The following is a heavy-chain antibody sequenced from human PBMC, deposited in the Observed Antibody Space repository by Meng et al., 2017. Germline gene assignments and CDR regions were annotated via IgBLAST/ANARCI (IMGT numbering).Heavy chain of an antibody. CDR3: ARDVRGIGGNWYPDL. Sequence: GQLGESGGCCGQPGGSLSLSCVDSGFTFSEHFMDWGRQAPGKGLECVGRTRNKARSYTTEYAASVNGRFTISRDDSKNSLYLQMNSLKNEDTAVYYCARDVRGIGGNWYPDLWGRGTLVTVSS. CDR1: GFTFSEHF. J-gene: IGHJ2*01. CDR2: TRNKARSYTT. V-gene: IGHV3-72*01. D-gene: IGHD2-8*01.